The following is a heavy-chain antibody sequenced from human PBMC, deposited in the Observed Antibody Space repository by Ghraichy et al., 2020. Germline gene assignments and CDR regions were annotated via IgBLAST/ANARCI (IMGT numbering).Heavy chain of an antibody. J-gene: IGHJ3*02. D-gene: IGHD2-15*01. Sequence: GESLNISCAASGLTFSSYSMSWVRQAPGKGLEWVSSIDSSSSYIYYADSLKGRFTISRDNAKNSLYLQMNSLRAEDTGIYYCARDWGYCSGGRCYSDAFDMWGQGTMVTVS. CDR3: ARDWGYCSGGRCYSDAFDM. CDR1: GLTFSSYS. CDR2: IDSSSSYI. V-gene: IGHV3-21*01.